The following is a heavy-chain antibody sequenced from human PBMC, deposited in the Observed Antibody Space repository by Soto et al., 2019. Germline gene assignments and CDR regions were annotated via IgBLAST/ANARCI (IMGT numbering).Heavy chain of an antibody. V-gene: IGHV3-30*18. D-gene: IGHD3-9*01. CDR3: AKVGFGLRYFDWLLSRNDY. CDR2: ISYDGSNK. CDR1: GFTFSSYG. Sequence: SLRLSCAASGFTFSSYGMHWVRQAPGKGLEWVAVISYDGSNKYYADSVKGRFTISRDNSKNTLYLQMNSLRAEDTAVYYCAKVGFGLRYFDWLLSRNDYWGQGP. J-gene: IGHJ4*02.